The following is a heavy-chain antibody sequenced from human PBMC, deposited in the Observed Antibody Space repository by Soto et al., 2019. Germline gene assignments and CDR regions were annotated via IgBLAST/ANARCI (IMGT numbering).Heavy chain of an antibody. CDR3: AKDPNSTDYHYYGMDV. CDR1: GFTFSSYW. CDR2: INSDGSVT. V-gene: IGHV3-74*01. D-gene: IGHD2-2*01. Sequence: PGGSLRLSCAASGFTFSSYWMHWVRQAPGKGLVWVSRINSDGSVTNYADSVKGRFTISRDNSKNTLYLQMNSLRAEDTAVYYCAKDPNSTDYHYYGMDVWGQGTTVTVSS. J-gene: IGHJ6*02.